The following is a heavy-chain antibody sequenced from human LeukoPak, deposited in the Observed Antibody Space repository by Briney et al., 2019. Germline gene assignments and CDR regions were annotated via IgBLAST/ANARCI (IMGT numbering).Heavy chain of an antibody. V-gene: IGHV3-21*01. CDR2: ISSSSSYI. CDR3: ARRGGDYPRYYYYYGMDV. CDR1: GFTFSSYS. D-gene: IGHD4-17*01. J-gene: IGHJ6*02. Sequence: GSLRLSCAASGFTFSSYSMNWVRQAPGKGLEWVSSISSSSSYIYYADSVKGRFTISRDNAKNSLYLQMNSLRAEDTAVYYCARRGGDYPRYYYYYGMDVWGQGTTVTVSS.